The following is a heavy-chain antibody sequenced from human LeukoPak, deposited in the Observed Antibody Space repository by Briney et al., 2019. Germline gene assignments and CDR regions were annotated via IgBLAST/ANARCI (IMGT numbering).Heavy chain of an antibody. D-gene: IGHD3-10*01. CDR1: GFTFSSYG. J-gene: IGHJ5*01. CDR2: IRYDGSNK. Sequence: GGSLRLSCAASGFTFSSYGMHWVRQAPGKGLERVTFIRYDGSNKYYADSVKGRFTISRDNSKNTLYLQMNSLRAEDTAVFYCARARRSGGITMVRGVKDRGWFDSWGQGILVTVSS. CDR3: ARARRSGGITMVRGVKDRGWFDS. V-gene: IGHV3-30*02.